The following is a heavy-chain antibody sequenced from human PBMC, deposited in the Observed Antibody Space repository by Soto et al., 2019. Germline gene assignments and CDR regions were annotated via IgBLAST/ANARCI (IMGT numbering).Heavy chain of an antibody. D-gene: IGHD5-12*01. Sequence: QVQLVESGGGVVQPGKSLRLSCATSGFTFNYYGFHWVRQAPGKGLEWVSVISYGGGRIYYADAVKGRLTISRDDSKDTVLLQMNRLRLVDTGLEYCAKSASESYDDVADWGQGTLVTVSS. CDR1: GFTFNYYG. V-gene: IGHV3-30*18. J-gene: IGHJ4*02. CDR3: AKSASESYDDVAD. CDR2: ISYGGGRI.